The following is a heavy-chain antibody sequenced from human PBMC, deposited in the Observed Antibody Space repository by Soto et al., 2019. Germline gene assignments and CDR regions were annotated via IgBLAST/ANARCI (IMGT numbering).Heavy chain of an antibody. V-gene: IGHV1-69*13. CDR3: ASGYYYDSSGYPDPFDY. J-gene: IGHJ4*02. D-gene: IGHD3-22*01. Sequence: SVKVSCKASGGTFSSYAISWVRQAPGQGLEWMGGIIPIFGTANYAQKFQGRVAITADESTSTAYMELSSLRSEDTAVYYCASGYYYDSSGYPDPFDYWGQGTLVTVSS. CDR2: IIPIFGTA. CDR1: GGTFSSYA.